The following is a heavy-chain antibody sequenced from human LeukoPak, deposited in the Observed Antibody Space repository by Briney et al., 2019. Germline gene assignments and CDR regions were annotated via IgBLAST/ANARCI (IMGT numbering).Heavy chain of an antibody. D-gene: IGHD6-13*01. V-gene: IGHV3-7*03. J-gene: IGHJ4*02. Sequence: GGSLRLSCAASVFSFSIYWMSWVCQALGKGLEWVANIKQDESEKYYVDSVKGGFTISRDNTKNSLYLQMNSLRVEDTAVYYCASGRQLGRWGQGTLVTVSS. CDR3: ASGRQLGR. CDR2: IKQDESEK. CDR1: VFSFSIYW.